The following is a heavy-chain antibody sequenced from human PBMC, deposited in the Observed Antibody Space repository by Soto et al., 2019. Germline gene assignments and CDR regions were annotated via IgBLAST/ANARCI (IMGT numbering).Heavy chain of an antibody. Sequence: EVQLVESGGGLVQPGGSLRLSCAASGFTFSSYWMHWVRQAPGKGLVWVSRINSDGSSTSYADSEKGRFTISRDNAKNTLYLQMNSLRAEDTAVYYCARADTSGYSSGWKGGFDYWGQGTLVTVSS. J-gene: IGHJ4*02. CDR1: GFTFSSYW. V-gene: IGHV3-74*01. CDR3: ARADTSGYSSGWKGGFDY. D-gene: IGHD6-19*01. CDR2: INSDGSST.